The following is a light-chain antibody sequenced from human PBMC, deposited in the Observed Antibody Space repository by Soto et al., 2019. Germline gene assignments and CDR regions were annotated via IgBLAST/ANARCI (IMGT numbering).Light chain of an antibody. J-gene: IGLJ1*01. Sequence: QSALTQPASVSGSPGQSITISCTGTNSDVGGYNYVSWYQQHPGKAPKLIIYDVSNRPSGVSDRFSGSKSGNTASLTISGLQAEDEVDYYCSSYTSSSTLYVFGTGTKLTVL. CDR2: DVS. CDR3: SSYTSSSTLYV. CDR1: NSDVGGYNY. V-gene: IGLV2-14*01.